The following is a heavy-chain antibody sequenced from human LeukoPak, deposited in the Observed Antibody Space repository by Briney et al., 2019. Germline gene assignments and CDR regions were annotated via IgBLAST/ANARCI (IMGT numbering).Heavy chain of an antibody. D-gene: IGHD3-9*01. Sequence: PGGSLRLSCAASGFTFSSYNMNWVRQAPGKGLEWVSSVSSSSTYIYYADSAKGRFTISRDNAKNSLYLQVNSLRAEDTAVYYCARENAGYYSRTFDYWGQGTLVTVSS. CDR1: GFTFSSYN. CDR2: VSSSSTYI. J-gene: IGHJ4*02. V-gene: IGHV3-21*01. CDR3: ARENAGYYSRTFDY.